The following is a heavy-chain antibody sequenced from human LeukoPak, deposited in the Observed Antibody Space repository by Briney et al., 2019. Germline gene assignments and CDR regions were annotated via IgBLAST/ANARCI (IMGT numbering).Heavy chain of an antibody. CDR2: IYYSGST. V-gene: IGHV4-59*01. Sequence: SETLSLTCTVSGGSISSYYWSWIRQPPGKGLERIGYIYYSGSTNYNPSLKSRVTISVDTSKNQFSLKLSSVTAADTALYYCAIRFGRLEAGGTPFDSWGQGTLVTVSS. CDR3: AIRFGRLEAGGTPFDS. J-gene: IGHJ4*02. CDR1: GGSISSYY. D-gene: IGHD6-13*01.